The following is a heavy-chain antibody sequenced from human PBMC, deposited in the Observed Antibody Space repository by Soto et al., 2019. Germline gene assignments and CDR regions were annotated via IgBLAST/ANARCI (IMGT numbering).Heavy chain of an antibody. Sequence: EVQLVESGGGLVQPGRSLRLSCAASGFTFDDYAMHWVRQAPGKGLEWVSGISWNSGSKDYADSVKGRFTISRDNAKNSLYRQMNSLRAEDTALYYCAKGRARKRLTYYYMDVWGKGTTVPVSS. CDR3: AKGRARKRLTYYYMDV. J-gene: IGHJ6*03. D-gene: IGHD2-21*02. CDR1: GFTFDDYA. CDR2: ISWNSGSK. V-gene: IGHV3-9*01.